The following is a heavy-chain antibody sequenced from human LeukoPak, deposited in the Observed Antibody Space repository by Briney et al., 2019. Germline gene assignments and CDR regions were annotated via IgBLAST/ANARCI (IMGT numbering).Heavy chain of an antibody. CDR1: GGTFSSYA. J-gene: IGHJ4*02. CDR2: IIPIFGTA. CDR3: TTAYDILTGYAAGY. Sequence: SVKVSCKASGGTFSSYAISWVRPAPGQGLEWMGGIIPIFGTANYAQKFQGRVTITADESTSTAYMELSSLRSEDTSFFKQTTAYDILTGYAAGYWGQGTLVTVSS. D-gene: IGHD3-9*01. V-gene: IGHV1-69*13.